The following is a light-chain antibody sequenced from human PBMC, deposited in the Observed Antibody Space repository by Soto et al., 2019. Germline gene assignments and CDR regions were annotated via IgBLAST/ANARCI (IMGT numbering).Light chain of an antibody. CDR1: QSVSASY. J-gene: IGKJ5*01. Sequence: IGLTQSPGTLSLSPGERATLSCRASQSVSASYLAWYQQKPGQAPRLLIYAASSRATGIPDRFSGSGSGTDFTLTVSRLEPEDFAVYYCQPYGNSPAITFGQGTRPAVK. CDR3: QPYGNSPAIT. CDR2: AAS. V-gene: IGKV3-20*01.